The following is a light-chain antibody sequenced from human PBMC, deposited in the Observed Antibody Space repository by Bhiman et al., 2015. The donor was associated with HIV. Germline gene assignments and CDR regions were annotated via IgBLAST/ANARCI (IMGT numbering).Light chain of an antibody. Sequence: QSVLAQPPSVSAAPGQKVTISCSGRTSNIGNYFVSWYQQFPGTAPRLLIYDNDQRPSGIPDRFSGSKSGTSATLGITGLQTGDEADYYCGTWDSSLSAEVFGGGTKLTVL. CDR2: DND. J-gene: IGLJ3*02. CDR1: TSNIGNYF. V-gene: IGLV1-51*01. CDR3: GTWDSSLSAEV.